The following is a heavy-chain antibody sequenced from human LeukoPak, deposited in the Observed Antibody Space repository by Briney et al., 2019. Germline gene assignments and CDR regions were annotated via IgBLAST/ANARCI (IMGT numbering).Heavy chain of an antibody. J-gene: IGHJ6*02. CDR2: ISAYNGNT. CDR1: GYTFTSYG. V-gene: IGHV1-18*01. CDR3: ARVVVTAIPYYYYYGMDV. Sequence: ASVKVSCKASGYTFTSYGISWVRQAPGQGLEWMGWISAYNGNTNYAQKPQGRVTMTTDTSTSTAYMELRSLRSDDTAVYYCARVVVTAIPYYYYYGMDVWGQGTTVTVSS. D-gene: IGHD2-21*02.